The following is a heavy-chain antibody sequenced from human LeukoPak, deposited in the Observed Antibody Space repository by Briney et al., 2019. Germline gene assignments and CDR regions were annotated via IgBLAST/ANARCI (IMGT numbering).Heavy chain of an antibody. V-gene: IGHV1-2*02. CDR2: INPNSGGT. CDR1: GYMFTSHG. Sequence: GASVKVSCKSSGYMFTSHGIHWLRQAPGQGLEWMGWINPNSGGTKYAQKFQGRVTMTRDTSISTAYMELSRLRSDDTAVYYCARVAQSGYYDGYWGQGTLVTVSS. J-gene: IGHJ4*02. CDR3: ARVAQSGYYDGY. D-gene: IGHD3-22*01.